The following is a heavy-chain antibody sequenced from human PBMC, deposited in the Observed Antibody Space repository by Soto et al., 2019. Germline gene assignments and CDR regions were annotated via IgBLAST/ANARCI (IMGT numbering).Heavy chain of an antibody. CDR1: GFTFSSYG. D-gene: IGHD5-12*01. J-gene: IGHJ4*02. CDR3: XXGXXXXSGVFDY. CDR2: IWYDGSNK. Sequence: QVQLVESGGGVVQPGRSLRLSCAASGFTFSSYGMHWVRQAPGKGLEWVAVIWYDGSNKYYVDSVKDRFSISRDNSKXXXXXXXXXXXXXXXXXXXXXXGXXXXSGVFDYWGQGTLVTVSS. V-gene: IGHV3-33*01.